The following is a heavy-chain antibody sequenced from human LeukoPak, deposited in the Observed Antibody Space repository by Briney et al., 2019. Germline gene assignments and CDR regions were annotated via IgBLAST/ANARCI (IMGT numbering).Heavy chain of an antibody. CDR3: ARAHERGYSYANSAFDI. J-gene: IGHJ3*02. CDR1: GYTFTSYA. Sequence: ASVKVSCKASGYTFTSYAMNWVRQAPGQGLEWMGWINTNTGNPTYAQGFTGRFVFSLDTSVSTAYLQISSLKAEDTAVYYCARAHERGYSYANSAFDIWGQGTMVTVSS. D-gene: IGHD5-18*01. CDR2: INTNTGNP. V-gene: IGHV7-4-1*02.